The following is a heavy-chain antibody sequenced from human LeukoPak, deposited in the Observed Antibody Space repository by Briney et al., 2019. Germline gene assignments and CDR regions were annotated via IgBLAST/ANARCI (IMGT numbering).Heavy chain of an antibody. CDR2: IYYSGST. J-gene: IGHJ5*02. CDR1: GGSISSGGYY. D-gene: IGHD2-2*02. Sequence: SETLSLTCTVSGGSISSGGYYWSWLRQHPGKGLEWIGYIYYSGSTYYNPSLKSRVTISVDTSKNQFSLKLSSVTAADTAVYYCARSCSSTSCYTTRFDPWGQGTLVTVSS. V-gene: IGHV4-31*03. CDR3: ARSCSSTSCYTTRFDP.